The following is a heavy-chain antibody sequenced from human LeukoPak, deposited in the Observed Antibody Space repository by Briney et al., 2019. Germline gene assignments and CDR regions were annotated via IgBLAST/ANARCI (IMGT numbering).Heavy chain of an antibody. V-gene: IGHV1-8*01. CDR2: MNPNSGNT. CDR1: GYTFTSYD. CDR3: ARGLAAAGTHKVRVRDY. J-gene: IGHJ4*02. D-gene: IGHD6-13*01. Sequence: GASVKVSCKASGYTFTSYDINWVRQATGQGLEWMGWMNPNSGNTGYAQKFQGRVTMTRNTSISTAYMELSSLRSEDTAVYYCARGLAAAGTHKVRVRDYWGQGTLVTVSS.